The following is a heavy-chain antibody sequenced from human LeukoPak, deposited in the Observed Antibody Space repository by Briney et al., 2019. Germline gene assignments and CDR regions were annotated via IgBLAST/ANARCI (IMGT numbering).Heavy chain of an antibody. J-gene: IGHJ6*03. V-gene: IGHV3-30*04. CDR2: MIMEGKDK. D-gene: IGHD3-9*01. Sequence: GGSLRLSCAVSGFTLTNYAVHWVRRAPGKGLEWLAVMIMEGKDKNVADSVKGRFSVSRDVSSHTLYLQMDSLRAEDTAVYFCAREGHSDLSSGYSPVGYYYYYMDVWGKGTTDSVSS. CDR1: GFTLTNYA. CDR3: AREGHSDLSSGYSPVGYYYYYMDV.